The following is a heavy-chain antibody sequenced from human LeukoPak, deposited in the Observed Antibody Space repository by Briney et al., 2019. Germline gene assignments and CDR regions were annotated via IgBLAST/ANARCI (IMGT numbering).Heavy chain of an antibody. CDR2: ISWNSGSI. CDR3: AKALGPGGIAVAGTVIGFDY. CDR1: GFTFSRYW. V-gene: IGHV3-9*03. Sequence: GGSLRLSCAASGFTFSRYWMSWVRQAPGKGLEWVSGISWNSGSIVYADSVKGRFTISRDNAKNSLYLQMNSLRAEDMALYYCAKALGPGGIAVAGTVIGFDYWGQGTLVTVSS. D-gene: IGHD6-19*01. J-gene: IGHJ4*02.